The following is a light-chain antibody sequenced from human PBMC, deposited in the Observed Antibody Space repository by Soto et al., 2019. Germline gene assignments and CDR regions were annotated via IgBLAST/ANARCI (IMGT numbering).Light chain of an antibody. Sequence: DIKMTQSPSTLSASVGDRVTTTCRASQSISSWLAWYQQKPGKAPKLLINKASSLESGVPSRFSGSGSGTEFTLTISSLQPDDFATYYCQHFNSYPWTFGQGTKVDI. CDR2: KAS. CDR1: QSISSW. V-gene: IGKV1-5*03. CDR3: QHFNSYPWT. J-gene: IGKJ1*01.